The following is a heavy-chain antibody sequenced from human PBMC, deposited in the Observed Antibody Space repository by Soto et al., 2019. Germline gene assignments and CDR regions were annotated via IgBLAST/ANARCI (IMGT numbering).Heavy chain of an antibody. V-gene: IGHV4-34*01. J-gene: IGHJ1*01. CDR2: IDHSETT. D-gene: IGHD3-9*01. CDR3: ARGRVTARRIYFDV. Sequence: WTWIRQSPGKGLEWIGEIDHSETTTYNPSLKSPVTLSVDTFKKEFSLRLNFVTAADMAVYFCARGRVTARRIYFDVWGQGSLATVSS.